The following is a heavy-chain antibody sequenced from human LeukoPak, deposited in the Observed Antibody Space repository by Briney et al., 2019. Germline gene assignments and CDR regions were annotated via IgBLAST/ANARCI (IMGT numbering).Heavy chain of an antibody. CDR1: GGSISSGDYY. CDR3: LKQLVNWFDP. V-gene: IGHV4-30-2*03. CDR2: IYYSGST. Sequence: SQTLSLTCTVSGGSISSGDYYWSWIRQPPGKGLEWIGSIYYSGSTYYNPSLKSRVTISVDTSKNQFSLKLSSVTAADTAVYYCLKQLVNWFDPWGQGTPVTVSS. D-gene: IGHD6-6*01. J-gene: IGHJ5*02.